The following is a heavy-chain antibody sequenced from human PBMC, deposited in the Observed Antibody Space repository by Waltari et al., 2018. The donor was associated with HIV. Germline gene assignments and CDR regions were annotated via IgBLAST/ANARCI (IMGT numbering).Heavy chain of an antibody. Sequence: QVQLQESGPGLVKPSQTLSLTCTVSGGFISSGSYYWSWIRQPAGKGLEWIGCIYTSGSTNYNPSLKSRVTISVDTSKNQFSLKLSSVTAADTAVYYCAREIVGATSRHDYWGQGTLVTSPQ. D-gene: IGHD1-26*01. V-gene: IGHV4-61*02. CDR2: IYTSGST. J-gene: IGHJ4*02. CDR1: GGFISSGSYY. CDR3: AREIVGATSRHDY.